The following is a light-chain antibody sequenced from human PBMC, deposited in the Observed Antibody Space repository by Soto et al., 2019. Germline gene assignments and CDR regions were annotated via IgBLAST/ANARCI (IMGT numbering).Light chain of an antibody. CDR2: LNSDGSH. CDR1: RGHSNYA. Sequence: VLTQSPSASASLGASVKLTCTLSRGHSNYAIAWHQQQSEKGPRYLMKLNSDGSHSKGDGIPDRFSGSSSGAERYLTISSLQSEDEADYYCQTWGSGIVVFGGGTKLTVL. CDR3: QTWGSGIVV. J-gene: IGLJ2*01. V-gene: IGLV4-69*01.